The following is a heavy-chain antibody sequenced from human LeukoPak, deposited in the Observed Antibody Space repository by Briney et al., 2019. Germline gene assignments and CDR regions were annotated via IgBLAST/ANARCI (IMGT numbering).Heavy chain of an antibody. CDR1: GGSITSSSYC. CDR2: IYYSGST. CDR3: ARVALDSSSWSPAYYFDY. Sequence: SETPSLTCTVSGGSITSSSYCWGWIRQPPGKGLEWIGNIYYSGSTYYSPSLKSRVTISVDTSKNQFSLKLSSVTAADTAVYYCARVALDSSSWSPAYYFDYWGQGTLVTVSS. V-gene: IGHV4-39*07. D-gene: IGHD6-13*01. J-gene: IGHJ4*02.